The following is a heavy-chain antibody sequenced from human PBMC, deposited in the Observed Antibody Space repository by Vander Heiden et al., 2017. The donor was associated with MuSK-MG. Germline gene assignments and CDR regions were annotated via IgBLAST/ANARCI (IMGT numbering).Heavy chain of an antibody. CDR2: ISWNSGSI. J-gene: IGHJ3*02. CDR1: GFTFDDYA. V-gene: IGHV3-9*01. D-gene: IGHD1-26*01. Sequence: EVQPVESGGGLVQPGRSLRLSCAASGFTFDDYAMHWVRQAPGKGLEWVSGISWNSGSIGYADSVKGRITISRDNAKNSLYLQMNSLRAEDTALYYCAKDNAGIVGATTSAFDIWGQGTMVTVSS. CDR3: AKDNAGIVGATTSAFDI.